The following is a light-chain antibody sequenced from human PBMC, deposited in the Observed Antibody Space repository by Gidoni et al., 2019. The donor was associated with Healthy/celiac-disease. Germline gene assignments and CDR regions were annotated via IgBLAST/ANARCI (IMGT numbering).Light chain of an antibody. Sequence: RVTITCRASHSISSYLNWYQPKPGKAPKLLIDAASSLQSGVPSRFSGSGSGTDFTLTISSLQPEDFATYYCQQSYSTPLTFGGXTKVESK. CDR3: QQSYSTPLT. V-gene: IGKV1-39*01. CDR1: HSISSY. J-gene: IGKJ4*02. CDR2: AAS.